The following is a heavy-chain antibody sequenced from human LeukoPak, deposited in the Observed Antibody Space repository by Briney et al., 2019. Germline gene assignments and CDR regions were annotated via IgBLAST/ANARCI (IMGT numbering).Heavy chain of an antibody. D-gene: IGHD3-3*01. Sequence: PSETLSLTCAVYGGSFSGYYWSWIRQPPGKGLEWIGEINHSGSTNYNPSLKSRVTISVDTSKNQFSLKLSSVTAADTAVYYCARDIGGGDFWSGFYSGWFDPWGQGTLVTVSS. V-gene: IGHV4-34*01. CDR3: ARDIGGGDFWSGFYSGWFDP. CDR1: GGSFSGYY. CDR2: INHSGST. J-gene: IGHJ5*02.